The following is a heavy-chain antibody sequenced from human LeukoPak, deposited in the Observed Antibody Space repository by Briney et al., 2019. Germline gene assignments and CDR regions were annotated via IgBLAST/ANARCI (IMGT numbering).Heavy chain of an antibody. D-gene: IGHD2-15*01. Sequence: SVKVSCKASGGTFSSYAISWVRQAPGQGLEWMGRIIPIFDITNYGQKFQGRVTITADTSTSTAYMELSGLRSEDTAVYYCARDGYCSSGSCYGSYDYWGQGTLVTVSS. J-gene: IGHJ4*02. CDR2: IIPIFDIT. CDR3: ARDGYCSSGSCYGSYDY. V-gene: IGHV1-69*04. CDR1: GGTFSSYA.